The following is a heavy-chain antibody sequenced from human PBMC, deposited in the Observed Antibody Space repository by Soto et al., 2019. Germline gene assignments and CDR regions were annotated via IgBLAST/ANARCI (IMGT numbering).Heavy chain of an antibody. CDR1: GGSISSYY. Sequence: SETLSLTCTVSGGSISSYYWSWIRQPPGKGLEWIGYIYYSGSTNYNPSLKSRVTISVDTSKNQFSLKLSSVTAADTAVYYCARINYYDSSGSDDYWGQGTLVTVSS. CDR2: IYYSGST. D-gene: IGHD3-22*01. V-gene: IGHV4-59*01. J-gene: IGHJ4*02. CDR3: ARINYYDSSGSDDY.